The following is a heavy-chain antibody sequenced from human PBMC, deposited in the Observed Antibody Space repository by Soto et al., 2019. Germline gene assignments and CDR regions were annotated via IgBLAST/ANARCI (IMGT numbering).Heavy chain of an antibody. J-gene: IGHJ5*02. D-gene: IGHD2-21*02. CDR1: GGTFSSYT. V-gene: IGHV1-69*04. CDR2: IIPILGIA. Sequence: SVKVSCKASGGTFSSYTISWVRQAPGQGLEWMGRIIPILGIANYAQKFQGRVTITADKSTSTAYMELSSLRSEDTAVYYCARDSRGDDADPNWFDPWGQGTLVTVSS. CDR3: ARDSRGDDADPNWFDP.